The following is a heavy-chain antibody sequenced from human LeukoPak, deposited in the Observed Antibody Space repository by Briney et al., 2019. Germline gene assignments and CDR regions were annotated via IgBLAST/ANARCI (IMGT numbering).Heavy chain of an antibody. V-gene: IGHV1-69*13. J-gene: IGHJ4*02. CDR1: GGTFSSYA. D-gene: IGHD3-22*01. Sequence: SVKVSCKASGGTFSSYAISWVRQAPGQGLEWMGGIIPIFGTANYAQKFQGRVTITADESTSTAYMELSSLRSEDTAVYYCARVYYDSSGYYEVPYYFDYWGQGTLVTVSS. CDR3: ARVYYDSSGYYEVPYYFDY. CDR2: IIPIFGTA.